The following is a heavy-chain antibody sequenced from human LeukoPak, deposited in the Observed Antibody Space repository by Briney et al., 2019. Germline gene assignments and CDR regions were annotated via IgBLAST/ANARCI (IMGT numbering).Heavy chain of an antibody. J-gene: IGHJ4*02. D-gene: IGHD5-18*01. CDR1: GFTFSSYA. Sequence: GGYLRLSCAASGFTFSSYAMSWVRQAPGKGLEWVSGISGSGDNTYYADSMKGRFTISRDNSKNTLYLQMNSLRAEDTAVYYCARDIPKYGYGARADYWGQGTLVTVSS. CDR3: ARDIPKYGYGARADY. V-gene: IGHV3-23*01. CDR2: ISGSGDNT.